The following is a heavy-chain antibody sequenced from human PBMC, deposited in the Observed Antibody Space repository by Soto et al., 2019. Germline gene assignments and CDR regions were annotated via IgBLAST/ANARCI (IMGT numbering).Heavy chain of an antibody. J-gene: IGHJ4*02. V-gene: IGHV1-2*02. CDR1: GGTFSSYA. Sequence: QVQLVQSGAEVKKPGSSVKVSCKASGGTFSSYAISWVRQAPGQGLEWMGGIIPNNGDTTYAQKFQGRVTMTRDTSITTAYMELSSLISDDTAVYYCARRGGYYDYWGQGTLVTVSS. CDR3: ARRGGYYDY. CDR2: IIPNNGDT. D-gene: IGHD1-26*01.